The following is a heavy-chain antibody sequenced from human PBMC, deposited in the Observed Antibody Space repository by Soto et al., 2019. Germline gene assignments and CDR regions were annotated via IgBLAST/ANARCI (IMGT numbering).Heavy chain of an antibody. J-gene: IGHJ3*02. Sequence: GASVTFACNASAYHLRDSFIHWVRQAPGKGLEWMGWINPNSGATDYAQKFQGRVTMTRDTSITTVYIELSRLKSDDTAVYYCALPKEDYCSGGSCYPGAFDIWGQGSMVTVSS. CDR2: INPNSGAT. CDR3: ALPKEDYCSGGSCYPGAFDI. D-gene: IGHD2-15*01. CDR1: AYHLRDSF. V-gene: IGHV1-2*02.